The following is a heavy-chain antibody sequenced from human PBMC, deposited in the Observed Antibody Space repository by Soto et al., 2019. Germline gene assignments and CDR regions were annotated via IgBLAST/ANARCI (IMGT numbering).Heavy chain of an antibody. V-gene: IGHV3-15*01. J-gene: IGHJ4*02. Sequence: EAQLEESEGGLVEPGGSLRLYCAASGFTFVSAWLNWVRQAPGKGLEWVGHIKSGGTTDYAANLKDRFTISRDDSKNTVYLQMNRLKTEDTAVYYCAADTPGFGGGEFEYWGQGALVTVSS. CDR1: GFTFVSAW. CDR3: AADTPGFGGGEFEY. D-gene: IGHD2-21*01. CDR2: IKSGGTT.